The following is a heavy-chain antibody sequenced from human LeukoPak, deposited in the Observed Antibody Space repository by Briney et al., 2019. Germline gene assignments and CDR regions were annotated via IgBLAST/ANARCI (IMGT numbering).Heavy chain of an antibody. D-gene: IGHD3-22*01. CDR1: GLDFSKYA. V-gene: IGHV3-23*01. CDR2: ISGSGGST. J-gene: IGHJ4*02. Sequence: GGSLRLSCAASGLDFSKYAMSWVRQAPGKGLEWASGISGSGGSTHYADSVKGRFTISRDNAENTLYLQMNSLRAEDTAMYYCARQYSYDSSGYYPWDYWGQGTLVTVSS. CDR3: ARQYSYDSSGYYPWDY.